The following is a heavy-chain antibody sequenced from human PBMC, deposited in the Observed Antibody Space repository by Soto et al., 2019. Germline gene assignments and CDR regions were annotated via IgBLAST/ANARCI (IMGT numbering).Heavy chain of an antibody. J-gene: IGHJ6*02. V-gene: IGHV3-74*01. CDR1: GFTFRSYW. CDR3: ARDGYTYGYGEMAV. Sequence: EVQLVESGGGLVQPGGSLRLSCAASGFTFRSYWMHWVRQAPGKGLVWVSRINSDESNTNYADSVKGRFTISRENAKNTLYRQMSSPKAEDTAVYYGARDGYTYGYGEMAVWGQGTTVTVSS. CDR2: INSDESNT. D-gene: IGHD5-18*01.